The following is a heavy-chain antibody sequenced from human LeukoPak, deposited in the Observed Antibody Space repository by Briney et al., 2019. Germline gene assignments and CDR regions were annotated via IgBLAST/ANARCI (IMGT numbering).Heavy chain of an antibody. CDR2: INPNSGGR. CDR1: GYTFTGNY. CDR3: ARAVAEAFDI. J-gene: IGHJ3*02. Sequence: ASVKVSCKASGYTFTGNYMYWVRQAPGQGLEWMGWINPNSGGRNYAQKFQGRVTMTRDTSISTAYMELSGLRSDDTAVYYCARAVAEAFDIWGQGTMVTVSS. D-gene: IGHD6-19*01. V-gene: IGHV1-2*02.